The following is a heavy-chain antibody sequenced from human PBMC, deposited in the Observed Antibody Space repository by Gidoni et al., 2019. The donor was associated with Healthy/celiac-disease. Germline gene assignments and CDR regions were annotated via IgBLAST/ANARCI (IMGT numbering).Heavy chain of an antibody. CDR3: ARSTLGYCSGGSCSEVLYYFDY. J-gene: IGHJ4*02. Sequence: QVQLVQSGAEVKKPGSSVKVSCKASGGTFSSYAISWVRQAPGQGLEWMGGIIPIFGTANYAQKFQGRVTITADESTSTAYMELSSLRSEDTAVYYCARSTLGYCSGGSCSEVLYYFDYWGQGTLVTVSS. CDR2: IIPIFGTA. D-gene: IGHD2-15*01. V-gene: IGHV1-69*01. CDR1: GGTFSSYA.